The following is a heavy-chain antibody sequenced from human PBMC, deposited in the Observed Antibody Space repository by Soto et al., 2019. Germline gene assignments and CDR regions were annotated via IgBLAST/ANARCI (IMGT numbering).Heavy chain of an antibody. J-gene: IGHJ2*01. V-gene: IGHV4-59*01. CDR2: IYYSGST. D-gene: IGHD2-21*02. CDR3: ARGVVVTAIRGWYFDL. CDR1: GGSISSYY. Sequence: SHTCTVSGGSISSYYWSWIRQPPGKGLEWIGYIYYSGSTNYNPSLKSRVTISVDTSKNQFSLKLSSVTAADTAVYYCARGVVVTAIRGWYFDLWGRGTLVTVSS.